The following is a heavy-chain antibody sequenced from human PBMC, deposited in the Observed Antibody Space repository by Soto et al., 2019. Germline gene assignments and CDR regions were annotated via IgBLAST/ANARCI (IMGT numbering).Heavy chain of an antibody. CDR1: GGSLRSYY. D-gene: IGHD3-22*01. J-gene: IGHJ4*02. CDR2: IYYSGST. CDR3: ARHYDSSGYGFDY. Sequence: SETLSLTRTVSGGSLRSYYWGWIPPPPGKGLEWIGYIYYSGSTNYNPSLKSRVTISVDTSKNQFSLKLSSVTAADTAVYYCARHYDSSGYGFDYWGQGTLVTVSS. V-gene: IGHV4-59*01.